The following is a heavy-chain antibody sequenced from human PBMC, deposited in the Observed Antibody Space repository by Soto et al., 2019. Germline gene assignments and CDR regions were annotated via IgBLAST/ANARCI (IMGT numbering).Heavy chain of an antibody. CDR1: GYTFTSYG. Sequence: ASVKVSCKASGYTFTSYGISWVRQAPGQGLEWMGWISAYNGNTNYAQKLQGRVTMTTDTSTSTAYMELRSLRSDDTAVYYCARDYPVITMIVVVNYYGMDVWGQGTTVTVSS. CDR2: ISAYNGNT. V-gene: IGHV1-18*01. J-gene: IGHJ6*02. D-gene: IGHD3-22*01. CDR3: ARDYPVITMIVVVNYYGMDV.